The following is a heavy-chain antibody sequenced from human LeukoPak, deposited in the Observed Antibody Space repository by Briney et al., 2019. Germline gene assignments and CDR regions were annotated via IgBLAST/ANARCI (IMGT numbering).Heavy chain of an antibody. CDR2: MNPNSGNT. Sequence: GASVKVSCKASGYTFTSYDINWVRQATGQGLEWMGWMNPNSGNTGYAQKFQGRVTMTRNTSISTAYMELSSLRSEDTAVYYCASLWFGETGDAFDIWGQGTMDTVSS. V-gene: IGHV1-8*01. CDR3: ASLWFGETGDAFDI. J-gene: IGHJ3*02. CDR1: GYTFTSYD. D-gene: IGHD3-10*01.